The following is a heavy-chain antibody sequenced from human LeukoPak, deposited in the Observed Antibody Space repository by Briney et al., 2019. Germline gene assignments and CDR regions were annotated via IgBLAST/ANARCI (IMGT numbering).Heavy chain of an antibody. J-gene: IGHJ5*02. CDR1: GFNLRDYW. V-gene: IGHV3-74*01. D-gene: IGHD4-11*01. Sequence: GGSLRLSCAASGFNLRDYWMHWVRQAPGKGLVWVSRLGTDGTYTNYADSVTGRFTISRDNAKNTLYLQMDSLRAEDTSFYYCVRDPSNSGNWFDLWGQGALVTVSS. CDR2: LGTDGTYT. CDR3: VRDPSNSGNWFDL.